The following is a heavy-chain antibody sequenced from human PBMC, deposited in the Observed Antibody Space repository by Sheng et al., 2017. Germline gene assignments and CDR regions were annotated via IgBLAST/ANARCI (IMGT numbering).Heavy chain of an antibody. CDR3: ARDKDSSGYYYYYY. J-gene: IGHJ4*02. Sequence: QVQLVQSGAEVKKPGSSVKVSCKASGGTFSSYAISWVRQAPGQGLEWMGGIIPIFGTANYAQKFQGRVTITADESTSTAYMELSSLRSEDTAVYYCARDKDSSGYYYYYYWGQGTLVTVSS. CDR1: GGTFSSYA. CDR2: IIPIFGTA. D-gene: IGHD3-22*01. V-gene: IGHV1-69*13.